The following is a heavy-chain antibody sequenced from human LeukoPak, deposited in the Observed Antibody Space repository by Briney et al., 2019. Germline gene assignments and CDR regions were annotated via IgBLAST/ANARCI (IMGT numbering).Heavy chain of an antibody. V-gene: IGHV3-48*03. CDR3: ATIFGVVSGFDY. Sequence: PGGCLRLSCAASGFTFSSYEMNWVRQAPGKGLEWVSYISSSGSTIYYADSVKGRFTISRDNAKNSLYLQMNSLRAEDTAVYYCATIFGVVSGFDYWGQGTLVTVSS. CDR2: ISSSGSTI. D-gene: IGHD3-3*01. J-gene: IGHJ4*02. CDR1: GFTFSSYE.